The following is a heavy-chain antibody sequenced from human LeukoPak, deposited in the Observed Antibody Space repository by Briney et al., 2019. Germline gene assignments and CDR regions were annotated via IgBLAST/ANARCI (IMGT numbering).Heavy chain of an antibody. CDR3: ARVLAGPHSPYFDY. D-gene: IGHD1-1*01. J-gene: IGHJ4*02. CDR1: EFTFSSYA. V-gene: IGHV3-23*01. Sequence: QTGGSLRLSCAASEFTFSSYAMSWVRQAPGKGLEWVSAISGSGGSTYYADSVKGRFTISRDNSKNTLYLQMNSLRAEDTAVYYCARVLAGPHSPYFDYWGQGTLVTVSS. CDR2: ISGSGGST.